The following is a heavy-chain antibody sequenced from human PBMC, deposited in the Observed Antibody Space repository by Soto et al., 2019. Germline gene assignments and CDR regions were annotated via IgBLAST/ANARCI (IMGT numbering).Heavy chain of an antibody. J-gene: IGHJ4*02. CDR3: ARGLWYYSDGRGYFHFDY. CDR1: GGSISSGGYY. Sequence: QVQLQESGPGLVKPSQTLSLTCTVSGGSISSGGYYGSWIRQHPGKGLEWIGYIYYSGSTYYNPSLKSRVSISIDTSKNQFSLKLSSVTAADTAVYYCARGLWYYSDGRGYFHFDYWGQGTLVTVSS. D-gene: IGHD3-22*01. CDR2: IYYSGST. V-gene: IGHV4-31*03.